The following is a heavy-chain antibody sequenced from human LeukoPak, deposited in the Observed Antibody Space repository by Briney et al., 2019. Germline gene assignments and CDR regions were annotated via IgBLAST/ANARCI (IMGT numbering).Heavy chain of an antibody. J-gene: IGHJ4*02. CDR2: ISSSSSYI. V-gene: IGHV3-21*01. CDR3: ARDSYSGYDMGPNREFDY. CDR1: GFTFSSYS. D-gene: IGHD5-12*01. Sequence: GGSLRLSCAASGFTFSSYSMNWVRQAPGKGLEWVSSISSSSSYIYYADSVKGRFTISRDNAKNSLYLQMNSLRAEDTAVYYCARDSYSGYDMGPNREFDYWGQGTLVTVSS.